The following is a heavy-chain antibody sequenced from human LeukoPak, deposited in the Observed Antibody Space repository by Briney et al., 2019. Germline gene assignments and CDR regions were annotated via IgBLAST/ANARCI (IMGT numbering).Heavy chain of an antibody. CDR3: AKGATIYGSGSYLDY. V-gene: IGHV3-7*01. J-gene: IGHJ4*02. CDR2: IKHDGSEK. CDR1: GFTFSNYW. D-gene: IGHD3-10*01. Sequence: GGSLRLSCAASGFTFSNYWMTWVRQAPGKGLEWVANIKHDGSEKFYVDSVEGRFTISRDNAKKSLFLQMNSLRAEDTAVYYCAKGATIYGSGSYLDYWGQGTLVTVSS.